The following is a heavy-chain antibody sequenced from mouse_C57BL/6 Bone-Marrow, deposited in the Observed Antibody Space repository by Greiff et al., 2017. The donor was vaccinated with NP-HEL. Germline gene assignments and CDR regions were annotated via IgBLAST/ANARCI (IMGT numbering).Heavy chain of an antibody. CDR1: GYTFTSYW. CDR2: IDPSDSYT. Sequence: QVQLKESGAELVKPGASVKLSCKASGYTFTSYWMQWVKQRPGQGLEWIGEIDPSDSYTNYNQKFKGKATLTVDTSSSTAYMQLSSLTSEDSAVYYCAMGLRLLFAYWGQGTLVTVSA. J-gene: IGHJ3*01. D-gene: IGHD3-2*02. CDR3: AMGLRLLFAY. V-gene: IGHV1-50*01.